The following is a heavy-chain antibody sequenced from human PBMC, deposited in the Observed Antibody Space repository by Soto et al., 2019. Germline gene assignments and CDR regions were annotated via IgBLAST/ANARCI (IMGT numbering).Heavy chain of an antibody. D-gene: IGHD3-16*02. CDR3: ASTSPLWGSYRYSFDY. CDR2: IYYSGST. J-gene: IGHJ4*02. Sequence: SETLSLTCTVSGGSISSYYWSWIRQPPGKGLEWIGYIYYSGSTNYNPSLKSRVTISVDTSKNQFSLKLSSVTAADTAVFYCASTSPLWGSYRYSFDYWGQGTLVTVSS. CDR1: GGSISSYY. V-gene: IGHV4-59*01.